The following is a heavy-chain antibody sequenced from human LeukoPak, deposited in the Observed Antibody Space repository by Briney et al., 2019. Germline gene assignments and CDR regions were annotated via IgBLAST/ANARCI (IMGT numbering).Heavy chain of an antibody. CDR1: GFTFSTYW. D-gene: IGHD6-6*01. CDR3: ARDRGSSSSHYFDY. CDR2: IKQDGSEK. J-gene: IGHJ4*02. Sequence: TGGSLRLPCAASGFTFSTYWMSWVRQAPGKGLEWVANIKQDGSEKYYVDSVKGRFAISRDNAKNSLYLQMNSLRAEDTAVYYCARDRGSSSSHYFDYWGQGTLVTVSS. V-gene: IGHV3-7*01.